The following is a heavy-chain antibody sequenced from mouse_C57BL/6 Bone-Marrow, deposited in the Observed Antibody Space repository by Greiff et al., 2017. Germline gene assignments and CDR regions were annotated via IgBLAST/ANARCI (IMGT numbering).Heavy chain of an antibody. CDR2: IWRGGST. J-gene: IGHJ1*03. CDR3: AKSYGSLWYFDV. Sequence: VQRVESGPGLVQPSQSLSITCTVSGFSLTSYGVHWVRQSPGKGLEWLGVIWRGGSTDYNAAFMSRLSITKDNSKSQVFFKMNSLQADDTAIYYCAKSYGSLWYFDVWGTGTTVTVSS. D-gene: IGHD1-1*01. V-gene: IGHV2-5*01. CDR1: GFSLTSYG.